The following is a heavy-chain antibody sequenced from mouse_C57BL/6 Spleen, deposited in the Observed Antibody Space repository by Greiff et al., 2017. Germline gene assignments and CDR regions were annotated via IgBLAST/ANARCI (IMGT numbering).Heavy chain of an antibody. V-gene: IGHV1-22*01. CDR2: INPNNGGT. Sequence: EVPLQQSGPELVTPSASVTMSCKASGYTFTDYNMHWVKQSHGKSLEWIGYINPNNGGTSYNQKFKGKATLTVNKSSRTAYMERRSLTSEDSAVYYCARGVLGWYFDVWGTGTTVTVSS. J-gene: IGHJ1*03. D-gene: IGHD4-1*01. CDR3: ARGVLGWYFDV. CDR1: GYTFTDYN.